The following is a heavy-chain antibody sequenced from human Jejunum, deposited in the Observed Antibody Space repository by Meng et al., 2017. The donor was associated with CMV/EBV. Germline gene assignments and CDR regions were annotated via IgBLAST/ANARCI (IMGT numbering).Heavy chain of an antibody. CDR2: ISWDGSST. CDR1: YA. CDR3: ASAMRTGYCSATYCRGHFFDY. Sequence: YAMHWVRQPPGKGLEWISFISWDGSSTYYADSVRGRFTISRDNSKNSLYLQMNSLRAEDTALYYCASAMRTGYCSATYCRGHFFDYWGQGTPVTVSS. V-gene: IGHV3-43D*03. J-gene: IGHJ4*02. D-gene: IGHD2-15*01.